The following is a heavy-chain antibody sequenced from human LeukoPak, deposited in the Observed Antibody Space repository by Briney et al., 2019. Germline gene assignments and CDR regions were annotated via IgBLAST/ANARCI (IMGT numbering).Heavy chain of an antibody. CDR2: IYYSGST. CDR3: ARVRGIVVVPDH. V-gene: IGHV4-31*03. CDR1: GGSISSGGYY. J-gene: IGHJ4*02. Sequence: SETLSLTCTVSGGSISSGGYYWSWLRQHPGTGLEWIGYIYYSGSTYYNPSLKSRVTISVDTSKNQFSLKLSSVTAADTAVYYCARVRGIVVVPDHWGQGTLVTVSS. D-gene: IGHD2-2*01.